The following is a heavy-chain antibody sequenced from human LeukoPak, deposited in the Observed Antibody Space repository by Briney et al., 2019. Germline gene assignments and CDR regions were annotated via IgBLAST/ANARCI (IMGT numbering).Heavy chain of an antibody. Sequence: SETLSLTCTVSGGSISSYYWSWIRQPPGKGLEWIGYIYYSGSTNYNPSLKSRVTISVDTSKNQFSLKLSSVTAADTAVYYCARDYDFWSGGEFDYWGQGTLVTVSS. CDR1: GGSISSYY. D-gene: IGHD3-3*01. CDR3: ARDYDFWSGGEFDY. J-gene: IGHJ4*02. CDR2: IYYSGST. V-gene: IGHV4-59*01.